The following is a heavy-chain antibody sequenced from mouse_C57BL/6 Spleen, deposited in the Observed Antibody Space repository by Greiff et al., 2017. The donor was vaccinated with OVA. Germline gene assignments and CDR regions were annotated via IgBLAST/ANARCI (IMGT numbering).Heavy chain of an antibody. V-gene: IGHV1-62-2*01. CDR1: GYTFTEYT. CDR3: ATDEDAGQRRLPGALDY. CDR2: FYPGSGSI. Sequence: VQLQQSGAELVKPGASVKLSCKASGYTFTEYTIHWVKQRSGQGLEWIGWFYPGSGSIKYNEKFKDKATLTADKSSSTVYMELSRLTSEDSAVYFCATDEDAGQRRLPGALDYWGQGTSLTVSS. J-gene: IGHJ4*01. D-gene: IGHD3-2*02.